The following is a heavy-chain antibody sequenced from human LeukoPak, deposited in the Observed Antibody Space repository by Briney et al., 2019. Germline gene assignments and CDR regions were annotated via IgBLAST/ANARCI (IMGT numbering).Heavy chain of an antibody. CDR2: IYYSGST. CDR3: ARDSGYSNRIDY. D-gene: IGHD4-11*01. CDR1: GGSFSGYY. V-gene: IGHV4-59*01. J-gene: IGHJ4*02. Sequence: SETLSLTCAVYGGSFSGYYWSWIRQPPGKGLEWIGYIYYSGSTNYNPSLKSRVTISVDTSKNQFSLKLSSVTAADTAVYYCARDSGYSNRIDYWGQGTLVTVSS.